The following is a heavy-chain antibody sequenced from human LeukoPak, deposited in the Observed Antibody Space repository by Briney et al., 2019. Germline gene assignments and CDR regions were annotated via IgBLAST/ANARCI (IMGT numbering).Heavy chain of an antibody. J-gene: IGHJ4*02. V-gene: IGHV3-23*01. CDR1: GFTFRSYG. CDR2: LSGSGGST. CDR3: SRDHGDYSFDY. D-gene: IGHD4-17*01. Sequence: PGGSLRLSCAASGFTFRSYGMSWVRQAPGKGLEWVSSLSGSGGSTYYADSVKGRFTISRDNSKNTLFLQMNSLRAEDTAVYYCSRDHGDYSFDYWGQGTLVTVSS.